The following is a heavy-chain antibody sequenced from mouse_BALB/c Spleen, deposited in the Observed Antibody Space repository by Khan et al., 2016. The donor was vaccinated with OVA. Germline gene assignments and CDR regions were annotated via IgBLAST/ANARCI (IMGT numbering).Heavy chain of an antibody. V-gene: IGHV1-4*01. D-gene: IGHD2-14*01. CDR3: VRDGADYGNDGWLAY. CDR1: GYTFTSYT. Sequence: QVRLQQSGAELARPGASVKMSCKASGYTFTSYTIHWIKMRPGQGLEWIGYINPSNGYTNYNQKFKDKATLTADKSSTTAYMQLSSLTSDDSAVDYLVRDGADYGNDGWLAYWGLGTLVTVSA. J-gene: IGHJ3*01. CDR2: INPSNGYT.